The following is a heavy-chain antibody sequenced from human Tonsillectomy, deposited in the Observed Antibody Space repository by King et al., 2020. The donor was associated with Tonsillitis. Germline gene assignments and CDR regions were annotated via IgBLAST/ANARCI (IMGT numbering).Heavy chain of an antibody. D-gene: IGHD2-15*01. Sequence: VQLQESGPGLVKPSQTLSLTCTVSGGSISGGPYYWSWIPQLPGKGLEWIGYIYYSGNTYYKSSLKSRLTISVDTSKNHFSLTLSSVTAADTAVYHCGRYEGGVFDPWGQGTLVTVSS. J-gene: IGHJ5*02. V-gene: IGHV4-31*03. CDR3: GRYEGGVFDP. CDR1: GGSISGGPYY. CDR2: IYYSGNT.